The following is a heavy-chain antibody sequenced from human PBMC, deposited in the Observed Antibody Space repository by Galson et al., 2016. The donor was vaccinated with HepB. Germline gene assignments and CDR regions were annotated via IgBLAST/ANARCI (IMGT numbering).Heavy chain of an antibody. V-gene: IGHV1-18*01. Sequence: SVKVSCKASNYTFINYGIIWVRQAPGQGLEWMGWISTYNGNSDYAQKFQGRVTMTRDTSTSTAHMELRSLRSDDAAVYYCARGGSAMFDYWGQGTVVTVSS. CDR2: ISTYNGNS. J-gene: IGHJ4*02. CDR3: ARGGSAMFDY. CDR1: NYTFINYG. D-gene: IGHD1-1*01.